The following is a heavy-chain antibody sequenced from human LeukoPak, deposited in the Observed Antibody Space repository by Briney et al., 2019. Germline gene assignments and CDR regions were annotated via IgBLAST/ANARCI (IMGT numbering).Heavy chain of an antibody. J-gene: IGHJ6*02. CDR3: ARRPHFSIGSGVDV. CDR2: IYGGGNT. D-gene: IGHD1-26*01. V-gene: IGHV3-53*01. CDR1: GLTVSSNY. Sequence: GGSLRLSCVISGLTVSSNYMSWVRQAPGKGLEWVSVIYGGGNTYYADSVKGRFTISRDNSKNTLYLQMNGLRAEDTAVYYCARRPHFSIGSGVDVWGQGTTVAVSS.